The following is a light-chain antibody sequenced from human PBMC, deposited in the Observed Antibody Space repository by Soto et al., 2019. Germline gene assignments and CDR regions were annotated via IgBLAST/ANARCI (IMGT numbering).Light chain of an antibody. CDR1: QNVEGY. CDR3: RQRKTCPPIT. J-gene: IGKJ5*01. Sequence: EIELTQSPATLSLSPGERATLSCRASQNVEGYLAWYQQKPGQAPRLLIYDASNRAPGIPARFSGSGSGTDLVLTISSLEPDDYAVYYCRQRKTCPPITCGGGTRLEIK. V-gene: IGKV3-11*01. CDR2: DAS.